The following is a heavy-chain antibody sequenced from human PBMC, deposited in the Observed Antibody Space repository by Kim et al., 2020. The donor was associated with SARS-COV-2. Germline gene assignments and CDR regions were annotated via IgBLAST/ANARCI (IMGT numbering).Heavy chain of an antibody. J-gene: IGHJ3*02. CDR2: ISWNSGSI. D-gene: IGHD3-10*02. Sequence: GGSLRLSCAASGFTFDDYAMHWVRQAPGKGLEWVSGISWNSGSIGYADSVKGRFTISRDNAKNSLYLQMNSLRAEDTALYYCAKDMFRKWRGASDICGQGTMVTVSS. CDR1: GFTFDDYA. V-gene: IGHV3-9*01. CDR3: AKDMFRKWRGASDI.